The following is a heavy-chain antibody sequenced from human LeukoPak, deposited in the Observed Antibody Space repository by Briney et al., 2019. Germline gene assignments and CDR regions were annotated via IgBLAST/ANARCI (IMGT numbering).Heavy chain of an antibody. CDR2: IWYDGSNK. D-gene: IGHD3-10*01. V-gene: IGHV3-33*01. J-gene: IGHJ5*02. Sequence: PGGSLRLSCAASGFTFSSYGMHWVRQAPGKGLEWVAVIWYDGSNKYYADSVKGRFTISRDNSKNTLYLQMNSLRAEDTAVYYCARDKRPGITMVRGVIDPWGQGTLVTVSS. CDR3: ARDKRPGITMVRGVIDP. CDR1: GFTFSSYG.